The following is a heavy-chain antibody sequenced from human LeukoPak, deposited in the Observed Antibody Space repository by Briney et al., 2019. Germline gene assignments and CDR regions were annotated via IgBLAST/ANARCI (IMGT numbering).Heavy chain of an antibody. Sequence: GGSLRLSCAASGFTFSSYWMSWVRQAPGKGLEWVANIKQDGSGKYYMDSVKGRFTISRDNAKNSLYLQMNSLRAEDTAVYYCARDNSGYDLNWFDPWGQGTLVTVSS. D-gene: IGHD5-12*01. V-gene: IGHV3-7*01. CDR3: ARDNSGYDLNWFDP. CDR1: GFTFSSYW. J-gene: IGHJ5*02. CDR2: IKQDGSGK.